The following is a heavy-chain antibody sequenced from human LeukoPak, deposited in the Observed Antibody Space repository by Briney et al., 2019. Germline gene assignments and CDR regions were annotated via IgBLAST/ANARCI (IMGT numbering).Heavy chain of an antibody. CDR2: IYSSGDA. CDR3: ATGYYFGSGSYGYLDY. D-gene: IGHD3-10*01. V-gene: IGHV3-53*01. J-gene: IGHJ4*02. CDR1: GFTVSSKY. Sequence: PGGSLRLSCAASGFTVSSKYMSWVRQTPGKGLQWVALIYSSGDAYTPDSVKGRFTISRDDSKNTLYLQMDSLRADDTAVYYCATGYYFGSGSYGYLDYWGRGTLVTVSS.